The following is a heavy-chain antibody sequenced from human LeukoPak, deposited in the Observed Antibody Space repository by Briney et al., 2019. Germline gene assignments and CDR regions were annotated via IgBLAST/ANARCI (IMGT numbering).Heavy chain of an antibody. V-gene: IGHV4-39*01. CDR3: ASLGSGSFDY. D-gene: IGHD1-26*01. CDR2: IYYSGST. CDR1: GGSLSSSSYY. Sequence: SETLSLTCTVSGGSLSSSSYYWGWIRQPPGKGLEWIGSIYYSGSTYYNPSLKSRVTISVDTSKNQFSLKLSSVTAADTAVYYCASLGSGSFDYWGQGTLVTVSS. J-gene: IGHJ4*02.